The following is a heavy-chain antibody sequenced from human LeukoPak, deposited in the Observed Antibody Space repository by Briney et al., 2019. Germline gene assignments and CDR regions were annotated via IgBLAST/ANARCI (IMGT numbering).Heavy chain of an antibody. Sequence: ASVKVSCKTSGYTFSGYYIHWVRQAPGQGLECMGWINPNSGGTNYAQSFQGRVTMTRDTSISTAYMELSRLRSDDTAVYYCATDLLTGYYKVDYWGQGTLVTVSS. D-gene: IGHD3-9*01. V-gene: IGHV1-2*02. CDR3: ATDLLTGYYKVDY. CDR1: GYTFSGYY. J-gene: IGHJ4*02. CDR2: INPNSGGT.